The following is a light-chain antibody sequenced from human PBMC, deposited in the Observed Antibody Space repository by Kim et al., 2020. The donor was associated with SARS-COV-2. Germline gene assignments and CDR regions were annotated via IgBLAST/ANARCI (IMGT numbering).Light chain of an antibody. CDR2: GKN. V-gene: IGLV3-19*01. J-gene: IGLJ2*01. CDR1: RLRSDY. CDR3: NCRDSSGQIVL. Sequence: ALGQAGRITCQGDRLRSDYASRSQEMPGQAPVLVIYGKNNRPSGIPDQFSGSTSGNTVSLTITGAQAEDEADYYCNCRDSSGQIVLFGGWTQLTVL.